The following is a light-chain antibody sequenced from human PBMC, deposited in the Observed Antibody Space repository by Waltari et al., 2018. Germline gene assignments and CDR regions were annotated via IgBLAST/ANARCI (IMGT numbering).Light chain of an antibody. J-gene: IGKJ5*01. CDR2: NAS. V-gene: IGKV1-33*01. CDR3: QQFDQLPT. CDR1: HDINNF. Sequence: DIQMTQSPSSLSASVGDTVTITCQASHDINNFLNWYQQKPGKAPKHLIDNASNLEPGDPSRYSESGSGTDSTFTISSLQPEDIATYYCQQFDQLPTFGQGTRLEIK.